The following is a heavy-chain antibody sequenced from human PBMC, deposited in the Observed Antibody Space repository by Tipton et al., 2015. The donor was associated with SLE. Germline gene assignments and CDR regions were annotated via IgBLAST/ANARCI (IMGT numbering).Heavy chain of an antibody. V-gene: IGHV4-61*09. J-gene: IGHJ4*02. Sequence: TLSLTCTVSGGSISSGSYYWSWIRQPAGKGLEWIGYIYTSGSTNYNPSLKSRVTISVDTSKNQFSLKLISVTAADTAVYYCARDNGGYGDFDYWGQGTLVTVSS. CDR3: ARDNGGYGDFDY. CDR1: GGSISSGSYY. D-gene: IGHD1-1*01. CDR2: IYTSGST.